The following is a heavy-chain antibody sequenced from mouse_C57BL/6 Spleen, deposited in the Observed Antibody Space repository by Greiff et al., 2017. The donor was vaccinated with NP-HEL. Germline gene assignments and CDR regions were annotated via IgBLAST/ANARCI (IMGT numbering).Heavy chain of an antibody. J-gene: IGHJ4*01. CDR2: IYPGDGDT. Sequence: QVQLQQSGPELVKPGASVKISCKASGYAFSSSWMNWVKQRPGKGLEWIGRIYPGDGDTNYNGKVKGKATLTAENSSSTAYMQLSSLTSEDSAVYFCASTGAYAMDYWGQGTSVTVSS. V-gene: IGHV1-82*01. CDR1: GYAFSSSW. D-gene: IGHD4-1*02. CDR3: ASTGAYAMDY.